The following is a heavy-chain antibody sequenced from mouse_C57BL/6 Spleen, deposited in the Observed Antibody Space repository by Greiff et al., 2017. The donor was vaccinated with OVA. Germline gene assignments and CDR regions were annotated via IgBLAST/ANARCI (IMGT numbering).Heavy chain of an antibody. Sequence: EVMLVESGEGLVKPGGSLKLSCAASGFTFSSYAMSWVRQTPEKRLEWVAYISSGGDYIYYADTVKGRFTIARDNARNTLYLQMSSLTAEDAAMYYCTRDDDYRLFDYWGQGTTLTVSS. D-gene: IGHD2-4*01. CDR3: TRDDDYRLFDY. CDR1: GFTFSSYA. V-gene: IGHV5-9-1*02. CDR2: ISSGGDYI. J-gene: IGHJ2*01.